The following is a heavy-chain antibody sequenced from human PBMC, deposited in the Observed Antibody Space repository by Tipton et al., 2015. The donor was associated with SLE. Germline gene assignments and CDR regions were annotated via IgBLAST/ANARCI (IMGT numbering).Heavy chain of an antibody. CDR1: GFTVSSNY. D-gene: IGHD3-10*01. CDR3: AKDMNYYGDY. V-gene: IGHV3-23*04. Sequence: QLVQSGGGLIQPGGSLRVSCAASGFTVSSNYMSWVRQAPGKGLEWVSAISGSGGNTYYADSVKGRFTISRDNSKNTLYLQMNGLRAEDTAVYYCAKDMNYYGDYWGQGTLVTVSS. J-gene: IGHJ4*02. CDR2: ISGSGGNT.